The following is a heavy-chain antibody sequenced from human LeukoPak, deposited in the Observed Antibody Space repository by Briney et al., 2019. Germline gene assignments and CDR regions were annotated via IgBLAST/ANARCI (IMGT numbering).Heavy chain of an antibody. Sequence: PSETLSLTCTVSGSSISSSSYYWGWIRQPPGKGLEWIGRIYYSGSTYYNPSLKSRVTISVDTSKNQFSLKLSSVTAADTAVYYCASDPGRGTAMDHYFDYWGQGTLVTVSS. J-gene: IGHJ4*02. D-gene: IGHD5-18*01. CDR2: IYYSGST. V-gene: IGHV4-39*07. CDR3: ASDPGRGTAMDHYFDY. CDR1: GSSISSSSYY.